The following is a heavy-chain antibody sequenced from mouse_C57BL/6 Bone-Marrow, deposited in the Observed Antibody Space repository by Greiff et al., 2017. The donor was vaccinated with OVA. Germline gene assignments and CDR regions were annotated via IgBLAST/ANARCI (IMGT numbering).Heavy chain of an antibody. CDR1: GYTFTSYW. Sequence: QVQLKQPGAELVMPGASVKLSCKASGYTFTSYWMHWVKQRPGQGLEWIGEIDPSDSYTNYNQKFKGKSTLTVDKSSSTAYMQLSSLTSEDSAVYYCARDGTVVAHWYFGVWGTGTTVTVSS. CDR2: IDPSDSYT. CDR3: ARDGTVVAHWYFGV. J-gene: IGHJ1*03. D-gene: IGHD1-1*01. V-gene: IGHV1-69*01.